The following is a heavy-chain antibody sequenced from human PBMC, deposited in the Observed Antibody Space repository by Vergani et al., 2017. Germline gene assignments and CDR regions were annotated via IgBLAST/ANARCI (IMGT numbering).Heavy chain of an antibody. D-gene: IGHD2-2*02. J-gene: IGHJ6*03. CDR1: GYTFTSYG. V-gene: IGHV1-18*01. CDR3: ARDVRYCSSTSCYTRRGGNYYYYMDV. CDR2: ISAYNGNT. Sequence: QVQLVQSGAEVKKPGASVKVSCKASGYTFTSYGISWVRQAPGQGLEWMGWISAYNGNTNYAQKLQGRVTMTTDTSTSTAYMELRSLRSDDTAEYYCARDVRYCSSTSCYTRRGGNYYYYMDVWGKGTTVTVSS.